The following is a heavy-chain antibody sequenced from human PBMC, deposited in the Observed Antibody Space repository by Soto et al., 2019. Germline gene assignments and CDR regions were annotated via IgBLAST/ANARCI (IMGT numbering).Heavy chain of an antibody. D-gene: IGHD3-9*01. CDR2: ISAYNGNT. CDR1: GYTFTSYG. Sequence: ASVRVSCKPSGYTFTSYGISRVRQAPGQGLEWMGWISAYNGNTNYAQKLQGRVTMTTDTSTSTAYMELRSLRSDDTAVYYCARDRPYYDILTGYSNAYYYYGMDVWGQGTTVTVSS. CDR3: ARDRPYYDILTGYSNAYYYYGMDV. J-gene: IGHJ6*02. V-gene: IGHV1-18*01.